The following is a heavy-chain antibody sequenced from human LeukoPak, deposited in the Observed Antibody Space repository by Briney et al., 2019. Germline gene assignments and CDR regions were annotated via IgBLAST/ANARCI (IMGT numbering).Heavy chain of an antibody. CDR3: ARDVKYYGSGSREVYFDY. J-gene: IGHJ4*02. V-gene: IGHV4-61*02. CDR1: GGSISSGSYY. CDR2: IYTSGST. Sequence: SETLSLTCTVSGGSISSGSYYWSWIRQPAGKGLEWIGRIYTSGSTNYNPSLKSRVTISVDTSKNQFSLKLSSVTAADTAVYYCARDVKYYGSGSREVYFDYWGQGTLVTVSS. D-gene: IGHD3-10*01.